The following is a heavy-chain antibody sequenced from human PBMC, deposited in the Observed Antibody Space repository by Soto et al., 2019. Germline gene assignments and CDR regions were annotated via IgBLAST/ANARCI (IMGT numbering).Heavy chain of an antibody. V-gene: IGHV3-49*03. J-gene: IGHJ6*02. CDR1: GFTFGDYA. CDR2: IRSKAYGGTT. D-gene: IGHD3-3*01. CDR3: TRVFYDFWSGYYYPDHYYYYGMDV. Sequence: GGSLRLSCTASGFTFGDYAMSWFRQAPGKGLEWVGFIRSKAYGGTTEYAASVKGRFTISRDDSKSIAYLQMNSLKTEDTAVYYCTRVFYDFWSGYYYPDHYYYYGMDVWGQGTTVTVSS.